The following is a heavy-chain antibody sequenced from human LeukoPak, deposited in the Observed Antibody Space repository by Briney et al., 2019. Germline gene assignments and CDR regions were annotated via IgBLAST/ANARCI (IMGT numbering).Heavy chain of an antibody. Sequence: ASVKVSCKASGYTFTSYAMNWVRQAPGQGLEWMGWIDTNTGNPTYAQGFTGRFVFSLDTSVSTAYLQISSLKAEDTAVYYCARDRELRTVRGPISLSYWGQGTLVTVSS. CDR1: GYTFTSYA. CDR2: IDTNTGNP. D-gene: IGHD3-10*01. V-gene: IGHV7-4-1*02. J-gene: IGHJ4*02. CDR3: ARDRELRTVRGPISLSY.